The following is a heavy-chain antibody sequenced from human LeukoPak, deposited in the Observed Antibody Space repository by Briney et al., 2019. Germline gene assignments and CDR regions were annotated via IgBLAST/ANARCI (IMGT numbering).Heavy chain of an antibody. Sequence: ASVKVSCKASGYTFTGYYMHWVRQAPGQGLEWMGWIYPNSGGTNYAQKFQGRVTMTRDTSISTVYMELSRLRSDDTAIYYCARDPYYYDSSGYYYEQKVDYWGQGALVTVSS. D-gene: IGHD3-22*01. V-gene: IGHV1-2*02. CDR2: IYPNSGGT. CDR1: GYTFTGYY. CDR3: ARDPYYYDSSGYYYEQKVDY. J-gene: IGHJ4*02.